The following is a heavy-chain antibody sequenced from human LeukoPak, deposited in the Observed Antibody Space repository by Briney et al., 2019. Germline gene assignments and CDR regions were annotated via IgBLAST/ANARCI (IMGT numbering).Heavy chain of an antibody. CDR2: INPSGGST. V-gene: IGHV1-46*01. D-gene: IGHD6-13*01. CDR3: ARDLSSLADGSY. Sequence: GASVKVSCKASGYTFTSYYMHWVRQAPGQGLEWMGIINPSGGSTSYAQKFQGRVTMTRDMSTSTVYMELSSLRSEDTAVYYCARDLSSLADGSYWGQGTLVTVSS. J-gene: IGHJ4*02. CDR1: GYTFTSYY.